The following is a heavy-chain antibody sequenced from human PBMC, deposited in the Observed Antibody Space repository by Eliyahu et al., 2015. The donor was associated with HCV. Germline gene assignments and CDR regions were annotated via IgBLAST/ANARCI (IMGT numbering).Heavy chain of an antibody. V-gene: IGHV4-39*01. Sequence: QLQLQESGPGLVKPSETLSLTCTVSGGSIITSTYYWGWVRQPPGQGLEWIGSIFHTGGSHYNPSLKSRLIISIDTSENRFSLKLNSVTAADTAIYYCARQLGPYWYFDLWGRGTLVTVSS. D-gene: IGHD7-27*01. J-gene: IGHJ2*01. CDR3: ARQLGPYWYFDL. CDR1: GGSIITSTYY. CDR2: IFHTGGS.